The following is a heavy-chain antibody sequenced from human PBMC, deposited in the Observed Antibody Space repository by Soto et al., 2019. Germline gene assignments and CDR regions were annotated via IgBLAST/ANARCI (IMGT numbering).Heavy chain of an antibody. CDR3: ARETVMITFGGVIADAFDI. D-gene: IGHD3-16*02. V-gene: IGHV3-21*01. CDR2: ISSSSSYI. CDR1: GFTFSSYS. J-gene: IGHJ3*02. Sequence: LRLSCAASGFTFSSYSMNWVRQAPGKGLEWVSSISSSSSYIYYADSVKGRFTISRGNSENTVYLQMNSLRAEDTAVYYCARETVMITFGGVIADAFDIWGQGTMVTVSS.